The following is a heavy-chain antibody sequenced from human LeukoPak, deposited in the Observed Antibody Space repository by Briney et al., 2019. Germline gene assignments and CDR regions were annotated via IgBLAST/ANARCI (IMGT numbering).Heavy chain of an antibody. Sequence: ASVKVSCKASGYAFIDYAINWVRQAPGQGLEWMGWINTNAGNPTYAQGFTGRFVFSLDTSVSTTYLQISSLKAEDTAVYYCARDPGDDFVVPGDPWGQGTLVTVSS. D-gene: IGHD2-2*01. J-gene: IGHJ5*02. V-gene: IGHV7-4-1*02. CDR3: ARDPGDDFVVPGDP. CDR1: GYAFIDYA. CDR2: INTNAGNP.